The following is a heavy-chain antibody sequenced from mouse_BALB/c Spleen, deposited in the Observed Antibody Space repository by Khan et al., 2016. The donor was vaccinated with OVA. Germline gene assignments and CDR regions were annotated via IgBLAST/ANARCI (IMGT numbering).Heavy chain of an antibody. CDR3: TRTGYGNPIDY. J-gene: IGHJ3*01. Sequence: QVQLQQSGAELVKPGASVKLSCKASAYTFTSYYMYWVKQRPGQGLEWIGGIFPSNVDTFFNEKFKSKATLTVDSSSSTAYMLLSSLTSEDSAVYYCTRTGYGNPIDYWGQGTLVTVSA. CDR1: AYTFTSYY. CDR2: IFPSNVDT. V-gene: IGHV1S81*02. D-gene: IGHD2-1*01.